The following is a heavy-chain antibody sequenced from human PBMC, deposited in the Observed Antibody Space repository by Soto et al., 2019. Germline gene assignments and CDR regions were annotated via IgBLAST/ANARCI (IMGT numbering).Heavy chain of an antibody. CDR1: GYSFSNNW. Sequence: EVQLVQSGAEVKKAGESLKISCKGSGYSFSNNWVGWVRQMPGKGLEWMGIMHPGDSDTRYSPSFQGQVTISADKSINSXYLQRSSLKPSDSAMYYCARHNRYSSTWFEGWFDPWGQGTLVTVSS. V-gene: IGHV5-51*03. CDR2: MHPGDSDT. CDR3: ARHNRYSSTWFEGWFDP. J-gene: IGHJ5*02. D-gene: IGHD6-13*01.